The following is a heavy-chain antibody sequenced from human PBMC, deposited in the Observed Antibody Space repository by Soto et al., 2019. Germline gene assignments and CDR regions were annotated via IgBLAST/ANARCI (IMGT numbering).Heavy chain of an antibody. CDR1: GGSISSYY. J-gene: IGHJ3*02. V-gene: IGHV4-59*01. CDR2: IYYSGST. D-gene: IGHD3-10*01. CDR3: ARDGEGSGSYYLDAFDI. Sequence: SETLSLTCTVSGGSISSYYWSWIRQPPGKGLEWIGYIYYSGSTNYNPSLKSRVTISVDTSKNQFSLKLSSVAAADTAVYYCARDGEGSGSYYLDAFDIWGQGTMVTVSS.